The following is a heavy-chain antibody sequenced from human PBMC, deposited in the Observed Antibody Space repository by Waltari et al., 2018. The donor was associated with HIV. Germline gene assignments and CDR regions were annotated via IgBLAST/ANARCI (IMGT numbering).Heavy chain of an antibody. J-gene: IGHJ4*02. CDR3: ARQLLF. D-gene: IGHD1-1*01. Sequence: EVQLVESGGGLVQPGGSLRLSGTASGFTFRSYSMNWVRQAPGKVLEWVSYISNTGSTIYYADSVKGRFTISRDNAKNSLYLQMNSLRDEDTAVYYCARQLLFWGQGTLVTVSS. CDR2: ISNTGSTI. CDR1: GFTFRSYS. V-gene: IGHV3-48*02.